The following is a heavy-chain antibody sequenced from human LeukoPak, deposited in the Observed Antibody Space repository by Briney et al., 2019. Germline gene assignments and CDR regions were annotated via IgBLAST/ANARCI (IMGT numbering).Heavy chain of an antibody. J-gene: IGHJ4*02. Sequence: GGSLRLSCAASGFTFISYEMNWVRQAPGKGLEWVSYISSSGTTIHYADSVKGRCTISRDNAKNSLYLQMNSLRAEDTAVYYCARALTTSWYYFDYWGQGTLVTVSS. D-gene: IGHD2-2*01. CDR3: ARALTTSWYYFDY. V-gene: IGHV3-48*03. CDR2: ISSSGTTI. CDR1: GFTFISYE.